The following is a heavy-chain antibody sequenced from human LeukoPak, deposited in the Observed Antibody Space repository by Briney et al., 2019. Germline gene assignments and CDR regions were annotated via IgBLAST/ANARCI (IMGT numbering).Heavy chain of an antibody. Sequence: ASVKVSCKASGYTFTGYYMHWVRQAPGQGLEWMGWINPNSDGTNYAQKFQGRVTMTRDTSISTAYMELSRLRSDDTAVYFCARTQREHQTSGWSTYYYYYMDVWGKGTTVTVSS. CDR2: INPNSDGT. V-gene: IGHV1-2*02. J-gene: IGHJ6*03. D-gene: IGHD6-19*01. CDR1: GYTFTGYY. CDR3: ARTQREHQTSGWSTYYYYYMDV.